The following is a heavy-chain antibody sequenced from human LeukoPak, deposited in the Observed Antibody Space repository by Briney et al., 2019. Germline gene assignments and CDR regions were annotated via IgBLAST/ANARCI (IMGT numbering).Heavy chain of an antibody. CDR3: ARGSPFYYDSSGYYYDFDY. CDR1: GGSFSGYY. CDR2: INHSGST. V-gene: IGHV4-34*01. J-gene: IGHJ4*02. D-gene: IGHD3-22*01. Sequence: SETLSLTCAVYGGSFSGYYWSWIRQPPGKGLEWIGEINHSGSTNYNPSLKSRVTISVDTSKNQFSLKLCSVTAADTAVYYCARGSPFYYDSSGYYYDFDYWGQGTLVTVSS.